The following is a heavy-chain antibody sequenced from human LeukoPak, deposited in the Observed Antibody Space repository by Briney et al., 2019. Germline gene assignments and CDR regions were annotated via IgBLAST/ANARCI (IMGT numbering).Heavy chain of an antibody. CDR1: GGSITSYY. CDR3: ARLYSSSLGRVFDY. J-gene: IGHJ4*02. CDR2: IYNSGST. Sequence: SETLSLTCTVSGGSITSYYWSWLRQPPGKGLEWIGYIYNSGSTNYNPSLKSRVTISVDTSKNQFSLKLSSGTAAGTAVYYCARLYSSSLGRVFDYWGQGTLVTVSS. D-gene: IGHD4-11*01. V-gene: IGHV4-59*01.